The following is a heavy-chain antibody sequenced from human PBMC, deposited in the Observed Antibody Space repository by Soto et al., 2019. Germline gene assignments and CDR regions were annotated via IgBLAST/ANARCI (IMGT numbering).Heavy chain of an antibody. Sequence: GASVKVSCKASGFTFTSSAVQWVRQARGQRLEWIGWIVVGSGNTNYAQKFQERVTITRDMSTSTAYMELSSLRSEDTAVYYCAAVLTYYYDSSTPTNWFDPWGQGTLVTVSS. CDR1: GFTFTSSA. D-gene: IGHD3-22*01. V-gene: IGHV1-58*01. CDR2: IVVGSGNT. CDR3: AAVLTYYYDSSTPTNWFDP. J-gene: IGHJ5*02.